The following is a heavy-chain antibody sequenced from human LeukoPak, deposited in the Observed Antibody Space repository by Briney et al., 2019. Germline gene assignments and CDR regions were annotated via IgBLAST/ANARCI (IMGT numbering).Heavy chain of an antibody. J-gene: IGHJ6*03. Sequence: GRSLRLSCAASGFTFSSYGMHWVRQAPGKGLEWVAFIRYDGSNKYYADSVKGRFTISRDNSKNTLYLQMNSLRADDTAVYYCARDPPEWELQGYYYYYVDVWGKGTTVTVSS. CDR1: GFTFSSYG. CDR3: ARDPPEWELQGYYYYYVDV. D-gene: IGHD1-26*01. CDR2: IRYDGSNK. V-gene: IGHV3-30*02.